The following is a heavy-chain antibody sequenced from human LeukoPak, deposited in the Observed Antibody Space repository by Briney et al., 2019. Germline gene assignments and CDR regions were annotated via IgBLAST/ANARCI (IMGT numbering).Heavy chain of an antibody. CDR2: IYYSGST. D-gene: IGHD1-26*01. CDR1: GGSISSYY. Sequence: SETLSLTCTVSGGSISSYYWSWIRQPPGKGLEWIGYIYYSGSTNYNPSLKSRVTISVDTSKNQFSLKLSSVTAADTAVYYCARDGGSGSYYYRDYWGQGTLVTVSS. J-gene: IGHJ4*02. CDR3: ARDGGSGSYYYRDY. V-gene: IGHV4-59*01.